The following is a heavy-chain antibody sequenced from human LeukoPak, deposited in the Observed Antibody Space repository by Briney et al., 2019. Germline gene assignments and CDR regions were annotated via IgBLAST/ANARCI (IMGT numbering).Heavy chain of an antibody. CDR1: GYTFTSYG. J-gene: IGHJ6*02. D-gene: IGHD3-22*01. Sequence: GASVKVSCKAPGYTFTSYGISWVRQAPGQGLEWMGWISTYNGNTNYAQKLQGRVTMTTDTSTSTASMELRSLRSDDTAVYYCARFYGDYYDSSGNLYYYYAMDVWGQGTTVTVSS. V-gene: IGHV1-18*01. CDR2: ISTYNGNT. CDR3: ARFYGDYYDSSGNLYYYYAMDV.